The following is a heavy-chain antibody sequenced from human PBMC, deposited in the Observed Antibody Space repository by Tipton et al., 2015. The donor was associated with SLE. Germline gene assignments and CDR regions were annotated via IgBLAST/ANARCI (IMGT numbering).Heavy chain of an antibody. CDR1: GLTFSSRA. CDR2: ISIGSTKT. CDR3: ANEIRPNDH. J-gene: IGHJ5*02. Sequence: SLRLSCSVSGLTFSSRAMTWVRQAPGKGLEWVSAISIGSTKTYYADSVKGRFTISRDDSKNTLYLQMRSLRVDDTAVYYCANEIRPNDHWGQGTLVTVFS. V-gene: IGHV3-23*01.